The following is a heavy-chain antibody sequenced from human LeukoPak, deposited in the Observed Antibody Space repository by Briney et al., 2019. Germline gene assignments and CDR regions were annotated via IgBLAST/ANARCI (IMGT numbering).Heavy chain of an antibody. CDR2: IAYDGTNI. J-gene: IGHJ4*02. CDR1: GFTFGSYA. Sequence: TGGSLRLSCAASGFTFGSYAMHWVRQAPGKGLEWVAVIAYDGTNIYYVDSVKGRFTISRDNSKNTLYLQMNSLRAEDTAVYYCARKDSGRYINPFEFWGQGTLVTVSS. V-gene: IGHV3-30*04. CDR3: ARKDSGRYINPFEF. D-gene: IGHD3-10*01.